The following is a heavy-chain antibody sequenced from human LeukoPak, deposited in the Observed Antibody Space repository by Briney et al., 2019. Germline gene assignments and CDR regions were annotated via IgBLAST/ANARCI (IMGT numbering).Heavy chain of an antibody. CDR2: IVVGSGNT. J-gene: IGHJ4*02. V-gene: IGHV1-58*01. CDR1: GFTFTSSA. CDR3: AANLYYDFWSGFYYFDY. D-gene: IGHD3-3*01. Sequence: GASVRVSCKASGFTFTSSAVQWVRQARGQRLEWIGWIVVGSGNTNYAQKFQERVTITRDMSTSTAYMELSSLRSEDTAVYYCAANLYYDFWSGFYYFDYWGQGTLVTVSS.